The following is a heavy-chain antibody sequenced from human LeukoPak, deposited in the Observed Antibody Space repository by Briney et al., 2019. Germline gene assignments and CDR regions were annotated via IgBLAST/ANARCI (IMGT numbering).Heavy chain of an antibody. CDR2: ISGSGGRT. CDR1: GLTFNNYA. J-gene: IGHJ4*02. V-gene: IGHV3-23*01. D-gene: IGHD4-23*01. Sequence: GGSLRLSCAVSGLTFNNYAMTWVRQAPGKGLEWVSSISGSGGRTNYADSVKGRFTISRDNSKNTLYLQMNSLRVEDTAVYYCARGRPHGNDYWGQGTLVTVSS. CDR3: ARGRPHGNDY.